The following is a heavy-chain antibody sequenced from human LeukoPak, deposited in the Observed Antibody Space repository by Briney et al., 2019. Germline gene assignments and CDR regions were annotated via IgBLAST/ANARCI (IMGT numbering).Heavy chain of an antibody. Sequence: ASVKVSCKASGYTFTGYYMHWVRQAPGQGLEWMGWINPNSGGTNYAQKFQGRVTMTRDTSISTAYMELSRLRSDDTAVYYCARGIVVPAVVGQWFDPWGQGTLVTVSS. D-gene: IGHD2-2*01. V-gene: IGHV1-2*02. J-gene: IGHJ5*02. CDR1: GYTFTGYY. CDR3: ARGIVVPAVVGQWFDP. CDR2: INPNSGGT.